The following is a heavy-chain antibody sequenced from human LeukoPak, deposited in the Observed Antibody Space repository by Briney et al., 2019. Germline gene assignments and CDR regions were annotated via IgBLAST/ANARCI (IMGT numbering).Heavy chain of an antibody. CDR3: ATERSRYFDS. CDR1: GFTFSSFG. J-gene: IGHJ4*02. D-gene: IGHD6-6*01. Sequence: GGSLRLSCAASGFTFSSFGMHWVRQAPGKGLEWVAFIPYDGSNKYYADSVKGRFTISRDSSKNTLYLQMNSLRPEDTAVYYCATERSRYFDSWGQGILVTVSS. CDR2: IPYDGSNK. V-gene: IGHV3-30*02.